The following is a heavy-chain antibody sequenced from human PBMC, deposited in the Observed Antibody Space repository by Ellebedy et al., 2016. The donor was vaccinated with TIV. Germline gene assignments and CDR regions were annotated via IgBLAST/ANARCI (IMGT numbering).Heavy chain of an antibody. CDR2: IRSKAYGGTT. J-gene: IGHJ4*02. D-gene: IGHD3-3*01. CDR1: GFTFGDYA. Sequence: PGGSLRLSCTASGFTFGDYAMSWFRQAPGKGLEWVGFIRSKAYGGTTEYAASVKGRFTISRDDSKSIAYLQMNSLKTEDTAVYYCNRGQYDFWSGYTNFDYWGQGTLVTVSS. CDR3: NRGQYDFWSGYTNFDY. V-gene: IGHV3-49*03.